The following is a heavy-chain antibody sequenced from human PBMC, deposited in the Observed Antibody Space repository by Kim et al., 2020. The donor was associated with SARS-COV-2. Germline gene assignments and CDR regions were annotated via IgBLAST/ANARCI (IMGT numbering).Heavy chain of an antibody. CDR3: AKGTNYGPLRWFDP. Sequence: GGSLRLSCAASGFTFSNYGMSWVRQAPGEGLEWVSALSGSGGATYYADSVKGRFTISRDNSKNTLYLQMNSLRTEDTAVYFCAKGTNYGPLRWFDPWGQGTLVTVSS. V-gene: IGHV3-23*01. J-gene: IGHJ5*02. D-gene: IGHD4-17*01. CDR1: GFTFSNYG. CDR2: LSGSGGAT.